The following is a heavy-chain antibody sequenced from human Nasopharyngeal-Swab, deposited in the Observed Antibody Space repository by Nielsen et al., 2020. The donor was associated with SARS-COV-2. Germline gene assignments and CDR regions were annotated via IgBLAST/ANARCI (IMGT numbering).Heavy chain of an antibody. CDR3: ARDLFGTPPVAALDL. D-gene: IGHD2-15*01. J-gene: IGHJ4*02. CDR2: ISGYNGNT. V-gene: IGHV1-18*01. Sequence: ASVKVSCKASGYIFTSYDISWVRQARGQGLELLGWISGYNGNTQDARDFLRRVTLTTDTSTSTVYLELRSLTSDDTAVYYCARDLFGTPPVAALDLWGQGTLVTVSS. CDR1: GYIFTSYD.